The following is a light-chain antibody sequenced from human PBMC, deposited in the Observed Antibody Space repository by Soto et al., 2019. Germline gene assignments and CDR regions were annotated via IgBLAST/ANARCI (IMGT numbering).Light chain of an antibody. CDR3: QQYGSSPWT. J-gene: IGKJ1*01. CDR2: GAS. V-gene: IGKV3-20*01. Sequence: EIVLTQSPDTLSLSPGERATLSCRASQRVSSSYLAWYQQKPGQAPRLLIYGASRRATGIPDRFSGSGSGTDFTLTIRRLEPEDFAVYYCQQYGSSPWTFGQGTKVEIK. CDR1: QRVSSSY.